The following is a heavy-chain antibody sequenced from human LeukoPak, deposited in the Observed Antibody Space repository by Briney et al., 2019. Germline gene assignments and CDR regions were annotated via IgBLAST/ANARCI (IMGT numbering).Heavy chain of an antibody. CDR2: INHSGST. Sequence: SETLSLTCTVSGGSISGSRYYWSWIRQPPGKGLEWIGEINHSGSTNYNPSLKSRVTISVDTSKNHFSLKLSSVTAADTAVYYCARVAQKLERIAVAGTSEWRANWYFDLWGRGTLVTVSS. J-gene: IGHJ2*01. CDR3: ARVAQKLERIAVAGTSEWRANWYFDL. V-gene: IGHV4-39*07. D-gene: IGHD6-19*01. CDR1: GGSISGSRYY.